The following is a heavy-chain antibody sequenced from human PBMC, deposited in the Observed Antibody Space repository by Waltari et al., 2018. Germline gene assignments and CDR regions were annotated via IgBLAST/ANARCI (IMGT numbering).Heavy chain of an antibody. J-gene: IGHJ4*02. Sequence: QVPLLLSGTVVKKPVASVRVSCKGSGYTFIDHYMHWVRQAPGQGLEWMGWMNPNSGGTNYAQKFQGRVTMTRDTSTSTAYMELTRMTSDDTAIYYCARDGGFDFWGQGSLVTVSS. CDR3: ARDGGFDF. CDR1: GYTFIDHY. D-gene: IGHD2-15*01. V-gene: IGHV1-2*02. CDR2: MNPNSGGT.